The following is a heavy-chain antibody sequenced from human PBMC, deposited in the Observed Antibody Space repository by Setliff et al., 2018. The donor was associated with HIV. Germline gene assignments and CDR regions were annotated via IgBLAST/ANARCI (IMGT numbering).Heavy chain of an antibody. CDR2: ISGSGGST. CDR1: GFDFSTYS. V-gene: IGHV3-23*01. J-gene: IGHJ4*02. Sequence: ESLKISCAASGFDFSTYSMSWVRLAPGKGLGWVSAISGSGGSTYYADSVKGRFIISRDNSKNTLYLQMNSLRAEDTAVYYCAKDEQQQLALDYWGQGTLVTVSS. D-gene: IGHD6-13*01. CDR3: AKDEQQQLALDY.